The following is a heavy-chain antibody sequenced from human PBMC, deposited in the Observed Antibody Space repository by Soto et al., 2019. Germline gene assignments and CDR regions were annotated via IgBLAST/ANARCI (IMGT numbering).Heavy chain of an antibody. V-gene: IGHV3-30*03. CDR1: GFTFTSYG. CDR2: ILHDGSAE. CDR3: ERSRDGYSFYFYYGMDG. D-gene: IGHD4-4*01. Sequence: SCAASGFTFTSYGMHWVRQAPGKGLEWMALILHDGSAEYYADSVKGRFTISRDNSKNTLYLQMNSLRAEDTAVYYCERSRDGYSFYFYYGMDGWGQGTTVTVSS. J-gene: IGHJ6*02.